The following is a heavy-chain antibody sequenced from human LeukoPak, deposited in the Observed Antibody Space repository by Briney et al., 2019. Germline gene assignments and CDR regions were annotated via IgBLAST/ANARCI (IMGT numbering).Heavy chain of an antibody. V-gene: IGHV4-30-2*01. J-gene: IGHJ4*02. CDR3: ARDQGQLARVDY. D-gene: IGHD6-13*01. Sequence: SETLSLTCTVSGGSISSGGYYWSWIRQPPGKGLGWIGYIYHSGSTYYNPSLKSRVTISVDRSKNQFSLKLSSVTAADTAVYYCARDQGQLARVDYWGQGTLVTVSS. CDR2: IYHSGST. CDR1: GGSISSGGYY.